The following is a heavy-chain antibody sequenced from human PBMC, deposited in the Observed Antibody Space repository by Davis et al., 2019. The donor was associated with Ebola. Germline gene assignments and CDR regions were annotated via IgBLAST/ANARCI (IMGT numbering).Heavy chain of an antibody. CDR2: IKQDGSEK. CDR3: ARVVTMIVVT. V-gene: IGHV3-7*01. Sequence: GESLKISCTASGFTFSSYWMSWVRQAPGKGLEWVANIKQDGSEKYYVDSVKGRFTISRDNAKNSLYLQMNSLRAEDTAVYYCARVVTMIVVTWGQGTLVTVSS. CDR1: GFTFSSYW. D-gene: IGHD3-22*01. J-gene: IGHJ4*02.